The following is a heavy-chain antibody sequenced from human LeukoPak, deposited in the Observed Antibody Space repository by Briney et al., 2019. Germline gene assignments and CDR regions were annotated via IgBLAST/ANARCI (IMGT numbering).Heavy chain of an antibody. V-gene: IGHV3-11*04. D-gene: IGHD6-19*01. J-gene: IGHJ4*02. CDR2: ISSSGSTI. CDR3: ARARRSSGWYLPDY. Sequence: GGSLRLSCAASGFTFSDYYMNWVRQAPGKGLEWVSYISSSGSTIYYANSVQGRFTVSRDNAKNSLYLQMSSLRAEDTAVYYCARARRSSGWYLPDYWGQGTLVTVSS. CDR1: GFTFSDYY.